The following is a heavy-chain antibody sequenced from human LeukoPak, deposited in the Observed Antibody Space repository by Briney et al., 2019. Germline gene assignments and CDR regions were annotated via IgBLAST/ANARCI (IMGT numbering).Heavy chain of an antibody. V-gene: IGHV4-59*01. J-gene: IGHJ4*02. CDR2: IYYSGST. D-gene: IGHD3-9*01. Sequence: SETLSLTCAVSGGSISSSYWNWIRQPPGRGLEWIGYIYYSGSTNYSPSLKSRVTISVDTSNSQFSLRLSSVTAADTAVYYCARSGGVLTGYFIDYWGQGTLVTVSS. CDR1: GGSISSSY. CDR3: ARSGGVLTGYFIDY.